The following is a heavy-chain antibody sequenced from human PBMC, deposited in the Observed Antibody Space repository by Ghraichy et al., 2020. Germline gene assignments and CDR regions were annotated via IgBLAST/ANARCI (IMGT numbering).Heavy chain of an antibody. CDR1: GGSISSSNYY. V-gene: IGHV4-39*01. D-gene: IGHD2-2*02. Sequence: SETLSLTCTVSGGSISSSNYYWGWIRQSPEKGLEWMGSIYYTGSTYYNPSLKSRVTLSIDTSKNQFSLKLSSVTAADTAVYYCASTYCSSTSCNTQVGNNWFAPWGQGTLVTVSS. CDR3: ASTYCSSTSCNTQVGNNWFAP. CDR2: IYYTGST. J-gene: IGHJ5*02.